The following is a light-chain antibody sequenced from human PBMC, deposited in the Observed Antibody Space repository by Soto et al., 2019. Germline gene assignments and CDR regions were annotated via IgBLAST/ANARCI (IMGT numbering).Light chain of an antibody. J-gene: IGLJ1*01. Sequence: QSALTQPASVSGSPGQSITISCTGTSHDVGAYDYVAWYQQHPGKVPKVIIYEVSQRPSGVPDRFSGSKSGNTASLTVSGLQTEDEADYYCSAYAGSNNFVFGSGTKLTVL. CDR3: SAYAGSNNFV. CDR1: SHDVGAYDY. CDR2: EVS. V-gene: IGLV2-8*01.